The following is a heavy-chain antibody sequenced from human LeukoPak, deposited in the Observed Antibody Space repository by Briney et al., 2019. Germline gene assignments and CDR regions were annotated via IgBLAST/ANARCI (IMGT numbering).Heavy chain of an antibody. D-gene: IGHD6-19*01. J-gene: IGHJ6*02. CDR3: ARVVAGTFSDYYYGRDV. CDR1: GGSFSGYY. Sequence: SETLSLTCAVYGGSFSGYYWSWIRQPPGKGLEWIGEINHSGSTNYNPSLKSRVTISVDTSKNQFSLKLSSVTAADTAVYYCARVVAGTFSDYYYGRDVWGQGTTVTVSS. V-gene: IGHV4-34*01. CDR2: INHSGST.